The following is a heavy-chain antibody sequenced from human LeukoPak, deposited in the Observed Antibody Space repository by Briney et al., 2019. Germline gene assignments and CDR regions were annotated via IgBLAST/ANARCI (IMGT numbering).Heavy chain of an antibody. V-gene: IGHV3-48*03. CDR1: GFTFSSYE. CDR2: ISSSGSTI. Sequence: PGGSLRLPCAASGFTFSSYEMNWVRQAPGKGLEWVSYISSSGSTIYYADSVKGRFTISRDNAKNSLYLQMNSLRAEDTAVYYCARVLLWFGSAGWFDPWGQGTLVTVSS. D-gene: IGHD3-10*01. CDR3: ARVLLWFGSAGWFDP. J-gene: IGHJ5*02.